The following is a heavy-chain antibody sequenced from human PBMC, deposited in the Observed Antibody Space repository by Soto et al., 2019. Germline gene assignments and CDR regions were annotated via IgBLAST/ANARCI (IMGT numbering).Heavy chain of an antibody. V-gene: IGHV3-21*02. CDR3: VRDLGRYFRAGDMDV. J-gene: IGHJ6*03. D-gene: IGHD3-9*01. CDR1: GFTFNAYS. Sequence: EVQLVESGGGLVKPGGSLRLSCEASGFTFNAYSMNWVRQAPGKGLEWVSSINEDSTYIYYAASLRGRFTISRDNAKNSLYLQMNSRRAEDTAVYYCVRDLGRYFRAGDMDVWGDGATVTVSS. CDR2: INEDSTYI.